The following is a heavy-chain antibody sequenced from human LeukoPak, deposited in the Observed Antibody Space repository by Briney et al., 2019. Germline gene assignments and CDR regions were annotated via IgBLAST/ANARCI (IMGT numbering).Heavy chain of an antibody. V-gene: IGHV4-4*07. CDR2: MFTSGDT. CDR1: GGSIDAYY. D-gene: IGHD3-10*01. J-gene: IGHJ5*02. Sequence: SETLSLTCTVSGGSIDAYYWTWIRQPGDKRLEWLGRMFTSGDTYYNPSLRGRLTISLDTAKNQIFLKLTSVTAADTAVYYCARLGQDYYGSGSYYNWFDPWGQGTLVTVSS. CDR3: ARLGQDYYGSGSYYNWFDP.